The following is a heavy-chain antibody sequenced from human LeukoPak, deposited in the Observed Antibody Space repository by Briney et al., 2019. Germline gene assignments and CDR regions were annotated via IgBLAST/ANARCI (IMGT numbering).Heavy chain of an antibody. Sequence: GGSLRLSCAASGFTVSSNYMSWVRQAPGKGLEWVSVIYSGGSTYYADSVKGRFTISRDNSKNTLYLQMNSLRAEDTAVYYCARLHGVLYIDYWGQGTLVIVSS. D-gene: IGHD3-10*01. CDR2: IYSGGST. CDR1: GFTVSSNY. J-gene: IGHJ4*02. CDR3: ARLHGVLYIDY. V-gene: IGHV3-53*01.